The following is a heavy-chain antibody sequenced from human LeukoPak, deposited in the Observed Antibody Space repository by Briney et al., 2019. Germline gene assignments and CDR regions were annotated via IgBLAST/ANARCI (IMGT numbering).Heavy chain of an antibody. CDR3: VRHRSTVAGDYTYWFFDL. Sequence: SETLSLTCTVSGGSISSYYWSWVRQPPGKRLELIGYIYYSGNTDYNPSLKSRVTITVDTSKSQFSLKLRSVTAADTAVYYCVRHRSTVAGDYTYWFFDLWGQGALVTVSS. J-gene: IGHJ5*02. CDR2: IYYSGNT. D-gene: IGHD2-8*02. V-gene: IGHV4-59*08. CDR1: GGSISSYY.